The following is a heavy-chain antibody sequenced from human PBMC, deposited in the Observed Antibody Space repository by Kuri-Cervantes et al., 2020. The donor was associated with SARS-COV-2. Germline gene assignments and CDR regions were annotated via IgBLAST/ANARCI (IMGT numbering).Heavy chain of an antibody. D-gene: IGHD2-2*01. CDR2: ITPVFGPV. CDR1: GGTFTSYD. Sequence: SVKVSCKASGGTFTSYDINWVRQAPGQGLEWVGGITPVFGPVHYAQSFQGRVTMTTDTSTSTAYMELRSLGSDDTAVYYCARAFCSSTSCYYFDYWGQGTLVTVSS. CDR3: ARAFCSSTSCYYFDY. V-gene: IGHV1-69*05. J-gene: IGHJ4*02.